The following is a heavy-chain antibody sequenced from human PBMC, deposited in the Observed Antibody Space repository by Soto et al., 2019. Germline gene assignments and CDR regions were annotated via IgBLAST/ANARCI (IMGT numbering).Heavy chain of an antibody. CDR3: AREGLHSKYMDV. V-gene: IGHV4-31*03. D-gene: IGHD2-15*01. CDR2: IYYSRST. J-gene: IGHJ6*03. Sequence: LSCTVSCGTIVDLGYCRSWISQHPGKGLEWIGYIYYSRSTYYNPSLKSRVTISVDTSKNQFSLKLSSVTAADTAVYYCAREGLHSKYMDVWGKGTTVTVS. CDR1: CGTIVDLGYC.